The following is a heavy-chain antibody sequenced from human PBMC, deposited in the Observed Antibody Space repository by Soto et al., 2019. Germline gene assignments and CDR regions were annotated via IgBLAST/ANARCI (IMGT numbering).Heavy chain of an antibody. CDR3: ASGTGIPGYSYGPGRVGYFDY. CDR1: GGSISSGGYY. J-gene: IGHJ4*02. Sequence: QVQLQESGPGLVKPSQTLSLTCTVSGGSISSGGYYWSWIRQHPGKGLEWIGYIYYSGSTYYNPSLKSRVTISVDTSKNQFSLKLSSVTAADTAVYYCASGTGIPGYSYGPGRVGYFDYWGQGTLVTVSS. V-gene: IGHV4-31*03. CDR2: IYYSGST. D-gene: IGHD5-18*01.